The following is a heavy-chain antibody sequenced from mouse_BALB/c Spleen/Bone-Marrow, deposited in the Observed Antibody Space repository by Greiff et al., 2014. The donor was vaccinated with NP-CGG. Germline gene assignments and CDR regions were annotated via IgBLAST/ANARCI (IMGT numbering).Heavy chain of an antibody. J-gene: IGHJ3*01. CDR3: ARVLGSPF. CDR1: GYAFTNYL. CDR2: INPGSGGT. V-gene: IGHV1-54*01. D-gene: IGHD4-1*01. Sequence: QVQLQQPGAEVVRPGTSVKVSCKASGYAFTNYLIEWIKQRPGQGLEWIGLINPGSGGTNYNEKFKGKATLTADKSSSTAYMQLSSLTSDDAAVYFCARVLGSPFWGQGTLVTVSA.